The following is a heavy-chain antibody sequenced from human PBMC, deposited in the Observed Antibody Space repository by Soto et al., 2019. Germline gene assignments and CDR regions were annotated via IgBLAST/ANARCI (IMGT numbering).Heavy chain of an antibody. Sequence: PSETLSLTCAVSGDSISSGGYSWSWIRQPPGKGLEWIGYIYHSGSTYYNPSLKSRVTISVDRSKNQFSLKLSSVTAADTAVYYCARAYHVYYYDSSAYYYFDYWGQGTLVTVSS. D-gene: IGHD3-22*01. J-gene: IGHJ4*02. CDR2: IYHSGST. V-gene: IGHV4-30-2*01. CDR3: ARAYHVYYYDSSAYYYFDY. CDR1: GDSISSGGYS.